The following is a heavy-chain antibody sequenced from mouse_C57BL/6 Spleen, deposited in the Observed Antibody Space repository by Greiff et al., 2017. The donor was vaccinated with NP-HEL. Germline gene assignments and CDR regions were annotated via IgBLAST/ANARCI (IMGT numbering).Heavy chain of an antibody. V-gene: IGHV5-9*01. Sequence: EVQRVESGGGLVKPGGSLKLSCAASGFTFSSYTMSWVRQTPEKRLEWVATISGGGGNTYYPDSVKGRFTISRDNAKNTLYLQMSSLRSEDTALYYCARPWYFDVWGTGTTVTVSS. J-gene: IGHJ1*03. CDR1: GFTFSSYT. CDR2: ISGGGGNT. CDR3: ARPWYFDV.